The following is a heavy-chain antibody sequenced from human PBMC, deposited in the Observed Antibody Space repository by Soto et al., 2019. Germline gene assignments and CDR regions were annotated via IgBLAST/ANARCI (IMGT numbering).Heavy chain of an antibody. CDR1: GFSFISYW. J-gene: IGHJ5*02. D-gene: IGHD2-2*01. CDR3: VKQSPHCSDTSCWFDP. CDR2: IYPLDSKT. Sequence: PGESLKISCKASGFSFISYWIGWVRQMPGKGLEWMGIIYPLDSKTKYSPSFQGQVTISADKSITTAYVQWSSLQASDTAIYYCVKQSPHCSDTSCWFDPWGQGTLVTVSS. V-gene: IGHV5-51*01.